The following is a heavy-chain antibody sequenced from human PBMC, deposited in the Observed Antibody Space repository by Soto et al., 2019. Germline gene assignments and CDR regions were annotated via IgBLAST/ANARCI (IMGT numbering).Heavy chain of an antibody. D-gene: IGHD3-10*02. CDR3: ARDHGMFLSYYYYGMDV. J-gene: IGHJ6*02. V-gene: IGHV3-30-3*01. Sequence: QVQLVESGGGVVQPGRSLTLSCAASGFTFSRFSMHWVRQAPGKGLAWVAVISYDGSNTHYAECVKGRFNISRDDSKNKVYMQMNNLRGEYSSVYYCARDHGMFLSYYYYGMDVWGQGTTVTVSS. CDR2: ISYDGSNT. CDR1: GFTFSRFS.